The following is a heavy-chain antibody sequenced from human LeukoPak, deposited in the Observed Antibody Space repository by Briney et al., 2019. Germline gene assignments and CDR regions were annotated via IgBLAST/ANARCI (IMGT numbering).Heavy chain of an antibody. D-gene: IGHD5-24*01. J-gene: IGHJ4*02. CDR1: GYRFSDFY. Sequence: ASVKVSCKASGYRFSDFYIHWVRQAPGQGLEWMGWINPSTGATTYAHNFRGRVSFSSDTSINTVYMNLKRLTSDDTGLFFCARDLVEMATMDGEDYWGQGTRVTVSS. V-gene: IGHV1-2*02. CDR3: ARDLVEMATMDGEDY. CDR2: INPSTGAT.